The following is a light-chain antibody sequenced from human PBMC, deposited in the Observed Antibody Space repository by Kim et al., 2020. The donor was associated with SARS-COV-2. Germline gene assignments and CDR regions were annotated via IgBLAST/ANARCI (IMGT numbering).Light chain of an antibody. CDR2: LNSDGSH. J-gene: IGLJ3*02. Sequence: QLVLTQSPSASASLGASVKLTCTLSSGHSNYAIAWHQQQPEKGPRYLMKLNSDGSHTKGDEIPDRFSASSSGAERYLTISSLQSEDEADYYCQTWDTGIRVFGGGTQLTVL. CDR3: QTWDTGIRV. CDR1: SGHSNYA. V-gene: IGLV4-69*01.